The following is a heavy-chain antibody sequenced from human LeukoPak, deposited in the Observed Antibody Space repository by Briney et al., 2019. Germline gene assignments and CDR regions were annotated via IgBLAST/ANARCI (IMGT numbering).Heavy chain of an antibody. V-gene: IGHV3-21*01. CDR1: GFTFSTYS. Sequence: GGSLRHSGAAPGFTFSTYSTNWVRPAPGKGLEWVSFISSSSSYIYYADTVQGRFTISRDNAKNSLYLQMNSLRAEDTAVYYCARTFYDFWKCLDVWGQGTTVTVSS. J-gene: IGHJ6*02. D-gene: IGHD3-3*01. CDR3: ARTFYDFWKCLDV. CDR2: ISSSSSYI.